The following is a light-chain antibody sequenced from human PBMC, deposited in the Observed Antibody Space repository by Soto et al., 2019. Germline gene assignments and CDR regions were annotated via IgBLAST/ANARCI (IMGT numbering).Light chain of an antibody. CDR2: DVR. J-gene: IGLJ1*01. Sequence: QSGRARPGSVPGTPWEPITKIDTGTNSDVGGYNFVSWYQQHPGKAPKLMIYDVRNRPTGVSNRFSGSKSVNTASLTISGLQAEDEADYSCSSYTSISTYVFGTGTKVTVL. V-gene: IGLV2-14*01. CDR3: SSYTSISTYV. CDR1: NSDVGGYNF.